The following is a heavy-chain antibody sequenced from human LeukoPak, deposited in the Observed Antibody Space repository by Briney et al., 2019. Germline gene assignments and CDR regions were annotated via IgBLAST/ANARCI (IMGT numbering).Heavy chain of an antibody. J-gene: IGHJ3*02. CDR3: ARESVFDAFDI. CDR1: GFTVSRNY. V-gene: IGHV3-53*01. Sequence: PGGSLRLSCAASGFTVSRNYMSWVRQAPGKGLEWVSVIYSGGSTYYADSVKGRFTISRDNSKNTLYLQMNSLRAEDTAVYYCARESVFDAFDIWGQGTMVTVSS. CDR2: IYSGGST.